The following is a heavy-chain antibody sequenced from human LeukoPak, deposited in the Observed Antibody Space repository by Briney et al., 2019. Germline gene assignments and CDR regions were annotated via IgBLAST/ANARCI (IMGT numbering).Heavy chain of an antibody. Sequence: ASVKVSCKASGYTFTDYAMQWVRQAPGQRPEWMGWINAGNGKTKYSQKFRGRVTITRDTSANTAYMELSSLRSEDTAVYNCARDVWSSHNKEYYFDYWGQGTLVTVSS. V-gene: IGHV1-3*01. CDR2: INAGNGKT. CDR3: ARDVWSSHNKEYYFDY. CDR1: GYTFTDYA. D-gene: IGHD6-19*01. J-gene: IGHJ4*02.